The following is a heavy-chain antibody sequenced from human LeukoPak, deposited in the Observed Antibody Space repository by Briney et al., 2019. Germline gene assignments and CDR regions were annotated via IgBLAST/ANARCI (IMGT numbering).Heavy chain of an antibody. Sequence: SETLSLTCAVSGGSISSSNWWSWVRQPPGKGLEWIGEIYHSGSTNYNPSLKSRVTISVDKSKNQFSLKLSSVTAADTAVYYCARAPIEGYSSGWCFDYWGQGTLVTVSS. D-gene: IGHD6-19*01. CDR1: GGSISSSNW. J-gene: IGHJ4*02. CDR3: ARAPIEGYSSGWCFDY. CDR2: IYHSGST. V-gene: IGHV4-4*02.